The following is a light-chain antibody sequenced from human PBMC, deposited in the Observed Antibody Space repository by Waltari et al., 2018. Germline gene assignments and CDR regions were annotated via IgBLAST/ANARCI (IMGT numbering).Light chain of an antibody. Sequence: DIQMTQSPPSLSTSVGDRITITCRSSQDISYHLAWFQQKPGKAPKSLIFGASSLQSGVPSKFSGSGSGTDFTRPISSLHPEDFATYYCQQYTDYPLTFGQGTRVEIK. CDR2: GAS. J-gene: IGKJ5*01. CDR3: QQYTDYPLT. CDR1: QDISYH. V-gene: IGKV1-16*02.